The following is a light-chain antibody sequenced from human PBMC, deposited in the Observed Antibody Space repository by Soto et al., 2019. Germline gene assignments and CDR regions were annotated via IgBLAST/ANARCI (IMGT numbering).Light chain of an antibody. CDR1: TSDVGTYDL. J-gene: IGLJ1*01. CDR2: EVH. Sequence: QSARAQPASVSGSPGQSVTISCTGTTSDVGTYDLVSWYQQLPGKAPKLMIYEVHNRPSGVSDRFSGSKSGNTASLTISGLQAEDEADYFCGSYTMKTRYVFGTGTKVTVL. V-gene: IGLV2-14*02. CDR3: GSYTMKTRYV.